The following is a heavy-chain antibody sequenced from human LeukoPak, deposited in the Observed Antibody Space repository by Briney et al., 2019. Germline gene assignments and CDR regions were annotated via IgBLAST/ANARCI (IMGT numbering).Heavy chain of an antibody. J-gene: IGHJ3*02. V-gene: IGHV3-30*19. Sequence: PGGSLRLSCAASGLTFSSYGMHWVRQAPGKGLEWVAVASHIGNNKYYPNAVRGRFTISRDNSKDTLFLQMDSLRTEDTAVYYCAREIPNAFDIWGQGTMVTVSS. CDR1: GLTFSSYG. CDR2: ASHIGNNK. CDR3: AREIPNAFDI.